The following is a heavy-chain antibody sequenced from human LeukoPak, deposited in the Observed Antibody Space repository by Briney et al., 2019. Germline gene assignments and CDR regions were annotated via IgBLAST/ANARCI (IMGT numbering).Heavy chain of an antibody. CDR2: ISTSGSTK. Sequence: PGGSLRLSCAASGFTFSSFEMSWVRQAPGKGLEWLSHISTSGSTKYYANSVKGRFTISRDNSKNTLDLQMNSLRAEDTAVYYCAKSPPYSGSYYEGSDAFDIWGQGTMVTVSS. CDR1: GFTFSSFE. J-gene: IGHJ3*02. D-gene: IGHD1-26*01. CDR3: AKSPPYSGSYYEGSDAFDI. V-gene: IGHV3-48*01.